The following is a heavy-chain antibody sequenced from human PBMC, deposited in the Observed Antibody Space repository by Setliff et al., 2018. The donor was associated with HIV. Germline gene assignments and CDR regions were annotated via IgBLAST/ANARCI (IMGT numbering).Heavy chain of an antibody. CDR2: IHHSGST. CDR1: GGSTSSYY. V-gene: IGHV4-59*04. J-gene: IGHJ4*02. CDR3: ASTRIRLIRGAVISNLRTPYFDY. D-gene: IGHD3-10*01. Sequence: SETLSLTCTVSGGSTSSYYWGWIRQSPGRGLEWIGSIHHSGSTHYNPSLKGRLSMSTSENQFSLKLTSVTAADTAVYYCASTRIRLIRGAVISNLRTPYFDYWGPGSLVTVS.